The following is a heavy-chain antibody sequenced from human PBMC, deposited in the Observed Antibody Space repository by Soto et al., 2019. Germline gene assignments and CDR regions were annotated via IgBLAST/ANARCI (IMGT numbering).Heavy chain of an antibody. Sequence: EVQLVESGGGLVQPGGSLRLSCAASGFTFSSYWMHWVRQAPGKGLVWVSRINNDGSSTSYADSVKGRFTISRDNAKNTLYLQMNSLRAEDTAVYYCAREGSRTMIVVWDAFDIWGQGTMVTVSS. V-gene: IGHV3-74*01. CDR3: AREGSRTMIVVWDAFDI. CDR2: INNDGSST. J-gene: IGHJ3*02. CDR1: GFTFSSYW. D-gene: IGHD3-22*01.